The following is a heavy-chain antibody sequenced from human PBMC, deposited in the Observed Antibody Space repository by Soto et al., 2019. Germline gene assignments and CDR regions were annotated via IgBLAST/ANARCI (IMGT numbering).Heavy chain of an antibody. CDR2: ISSSSSYI. CDR3: AREEGVAGTSWSDITKFDY. CDR1: GFTFSSYS. J-gene: IGHJ4*02. V-gene: IGHV3-21*01. Sequence: EVQLVESGGGLVKPGGSLRLSCAASGFTFSSYSMNWVRQAPGKGLEWVSSISSSSSYIYYADSVKGRFTISRDNAKNSLYLQMNSLRAEDTAVYYCAREEGVAGTSWSDITKFDYWGQGTLVTVSS. D-gene: IGHD6-19*01.